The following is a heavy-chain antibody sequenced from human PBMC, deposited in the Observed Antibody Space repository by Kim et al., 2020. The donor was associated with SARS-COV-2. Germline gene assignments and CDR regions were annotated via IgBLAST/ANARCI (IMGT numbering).Heavy chain of an antibody. CDR1: GGSISSGDYY. J-gene: IGHJ4*02. V-gene: IGHV4-30-4*01. CDR2: IYYSGST. Sequence: SETLSLTCTVSGGSISSGDYYWSWIRQPPRKGLEWIGYIYYSGSTYYNPSLKSRVTISVDTSKNQFSLKLSSVTAADTAVYYCARVLGRWGYYGSGSYYPERFFDYWGQGTLVTVSS. CDR3: ARVLGRWGYYGSGSYYPERFFDY. D-gene: IGHD3-10*01.